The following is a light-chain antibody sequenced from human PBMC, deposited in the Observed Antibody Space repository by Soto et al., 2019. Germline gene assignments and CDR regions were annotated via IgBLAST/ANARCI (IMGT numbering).Light chain of an antibody. J-gene: IGKJ1*01. CDR2: AAS. V-gene: IGKV1-39*01. CDR1: QGISNY. Sequence: DIQMTQSPSTLSSYLLDIVTITCRASQGISNYLAWFQQKPGKVPKRLIYAASSLQSGVPSRFSGSGSETDFTLTISSLQPEHFATYSCQQSYSTTWTFGQGTKVDIK. CDR3: QQSYSTTWT.